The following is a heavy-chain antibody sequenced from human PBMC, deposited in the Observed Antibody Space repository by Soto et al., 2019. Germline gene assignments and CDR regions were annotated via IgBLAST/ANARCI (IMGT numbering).Heavy chain of an antibody. CDR2: IYYSGST. CDR3: ARAGGPSIAAAAYYFDY. CDR1: GGSISSYY. D-gene: IGHD6-13*01. J-gene: IGHJ4*02. Sequence: PSETLSLTCTVSGGSISSYYWSWIRQPPGKGLEWIGYIYYSGSTNYNPSLKSRVTISVDTSKNQFSLKLSSVTAADTAVYYCARAGGPSIAAAAYYFDYWGQGTLVTVSS. V-gene: IGHV4-59*01.